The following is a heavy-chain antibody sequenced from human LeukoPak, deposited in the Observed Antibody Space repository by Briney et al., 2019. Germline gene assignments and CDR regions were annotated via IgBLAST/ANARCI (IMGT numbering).Heavy chain of an antibody. V-gene: IGHV1-2*02. CDR3: ARGTRRDGYNYRAFDI. Sequence: ASVKVSCKASGYTFTGYYMHWVQQVPGQGLEWVGWINPNSGGTNYAQKFQGRVTMTRDTSISTAYMELSRLRSDDTAVYYCARGTRRDGYNYRAFDIWGQGTMVTVSS. J-gene: IGHJ3*02. D-gene: IGHD5-24*01. CDR1: GYTFTGYY. CDR2: INPNSGGT.